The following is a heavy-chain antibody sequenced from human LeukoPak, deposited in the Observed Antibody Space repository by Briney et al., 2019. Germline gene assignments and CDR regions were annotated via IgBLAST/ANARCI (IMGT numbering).Heavy chain of an antibody. Sequence: GGSLRLSCAVSGFTFSSYGMHWVRQAPGKGLEWVAVISCDGSYKYYADSVKGRFTISRDKSKDTLYLQMNSLRAEDTAVYYCANLATGEANYWGQGTLVTVSS. CDR2: ISCDGSYK. CDR3: ANLATGEANY. D-gene: IGHD6-25*01. V-gene: IGHV3-33*05. CDR1: GFTFSSYG. J-gene: IGHJ4*02.